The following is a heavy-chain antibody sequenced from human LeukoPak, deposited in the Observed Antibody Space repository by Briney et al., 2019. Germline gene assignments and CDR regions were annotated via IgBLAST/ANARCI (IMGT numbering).Heavy chain of an antibody. D-gene: IGHD2-15*01. Sequence: PSETLSPTCTVSGGSISSYYWSWIRQPAGKGLEWVGRIYISGSTNYNPSLKSRVTMSVDTSTTQFSLKLSSVTAADTAVYYCARANTLYCSGGSCYGAFDIWGQGTMVTVSS. CDR2: IYISGST. CDR3: ARANTLYCSGGSCYGAFDI. CDR1: GGSISSYY. V-gene: IGHV4-4*07. J-gene: IGHJ3*02.